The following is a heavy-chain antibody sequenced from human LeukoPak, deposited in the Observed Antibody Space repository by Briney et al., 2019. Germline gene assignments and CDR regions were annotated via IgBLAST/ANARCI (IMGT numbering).Heavy chain of an antibody. Sequence: ASVKVSCKASRYTFTSYDINWVRQATGQGLEWMGWMNPNSGNTGYAQKFQGRVTMTRNTSINTAYMELSSLRSEDTAVYYCARGRDYDYVCGTTRPAAYYYFDSWGQGTLVTVSS. J-gene: IGHJ4*02. CDR3: ARGRDYDYVCGTTRPAAYYYFDS. CDR2: MNPNSGNT. CDR1: RYTFTSYD. D-gene: IGHD3-16*01. V-gene: IGHV1-8*01.